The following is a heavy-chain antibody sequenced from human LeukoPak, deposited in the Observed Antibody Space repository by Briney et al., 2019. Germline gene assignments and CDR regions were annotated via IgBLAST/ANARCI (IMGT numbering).Heavy chain of an antibody. CDR2: IDSSSSTM. V-gene: IGHV3-48*01. CDR1: GFTFSRYS. D-gene: IGHD5-12*01. Sequence: PGGSLRLSCAASGFTFSRYSMNWVRQAPGKGLEWVSYIDSSSSTMYYADSVKGRFTISRDTAKNSLYLQMNSLRAEDTAVYYCARSPGLYSGTDYWGQGTLVTVSS. CDR3: ARSPGLYSGTDY. J-gene: IGHJ4*02.